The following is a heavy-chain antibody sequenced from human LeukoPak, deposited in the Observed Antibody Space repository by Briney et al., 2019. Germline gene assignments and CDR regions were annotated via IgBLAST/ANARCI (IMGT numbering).Heavy chain of an antibody. CDR3: ARDTATLRFYFDY. CDR2: IIPIFGTA. V-gene: IGHV1-69*05. CDR1: GYTFTSYG. D-gene: IGHD3-3*01. Sequence: SVKVSCKASGYTFTSYGISWVRQAPGQGLEWMGGIIPIFGTANYAQKFQGRVTITTDESTSTAYMELSSLRSEDTAVYYCARDTATLRFYFDYWGQGTLVTVSS. J-gene: IGHJ4*02.